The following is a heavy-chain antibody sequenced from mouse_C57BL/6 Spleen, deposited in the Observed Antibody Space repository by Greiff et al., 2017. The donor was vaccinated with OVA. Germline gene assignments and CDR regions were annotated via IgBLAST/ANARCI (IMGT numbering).Heavy chain of an antibody. D-gene: IGHD1-1*01. V-gene: IGHV1-50*01. CDR1: GYTFTSYW. CDR3: AREDGSSYVDAMDY. CDR2: IDPSDSYT. Sequence: QVQLQQPGAELVKPGASVKLSCKASGYTFTSYWMQWVKQRPGQGLEWIGEIDPSDSYTNYNQKFKGKATLTVDTSSSTAYMQLSSLTSEDSAVYYCAREDGSSYVDAMDYWGQGTSVTVSS. J-gene: IGHJ4*01.